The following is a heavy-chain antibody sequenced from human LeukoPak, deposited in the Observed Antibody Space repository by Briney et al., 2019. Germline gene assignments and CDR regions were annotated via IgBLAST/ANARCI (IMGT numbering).Heavy chain of an antibody. J-gene: IGHJ5*02. CDR3: ARGPRNDP. CDR2: MHPDTGYA. D-gene: IGHD1-14*01. V-gene: IGHV1-8*01. Sequence: ASVKVSSKTSGDPFTTYEINWGRQAAGQGLEWMGWMHPDTGYADYAQKFQGRVTMTSDTSLSTAYMELSSLRSDDSAVYFCARGPRNDPWGQETLVTVSS. CDR1: GDPFTTYE.